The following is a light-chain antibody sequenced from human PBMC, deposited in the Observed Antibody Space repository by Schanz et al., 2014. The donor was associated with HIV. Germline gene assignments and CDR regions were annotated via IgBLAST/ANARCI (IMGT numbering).Light chain of an antibody. J-gene: IGKJ1*01. CDR1: QTIDNY. Sequence: DIQMTQSPSTLSASVGDRVTITCRASQTIDNYLNWYQQKPGKAPKLLIYAASSLQSGVPPRFSGSGSGTDFSLTISRLQPEDFAAYYCKQSHSTPRTFGQGTKVEIK. V-gene: IGKV1-39*01. CDR2: AAS. CDR3: KQSHSTPRT.